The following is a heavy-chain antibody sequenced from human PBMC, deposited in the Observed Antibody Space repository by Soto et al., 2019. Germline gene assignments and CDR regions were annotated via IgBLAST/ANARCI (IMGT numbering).Heavy chain of an antibody. J-gene: IGHJ6*02. Sequence: PGGSLRLSCAASGITFSTYAMSWVRQAPGKGLEWVSTIGSNGADKQYADFVKGRFTVSRDSSKSTLSLQMNSLRAEDTAVYYCAADYLRYNSLNGFFYSYGMDVWGQGTTVTVSS. CDR3: AADYLRYNSLNGFFYSYGMDV. V-gene: IGHV3-23*01. D-gene: IGHD1-20*01. CDR1: GITFSTYA. CDR2: IGSNGADK.